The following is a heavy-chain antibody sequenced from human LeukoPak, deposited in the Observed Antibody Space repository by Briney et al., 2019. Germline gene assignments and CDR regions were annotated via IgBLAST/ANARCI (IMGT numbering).Heavy chain of an antibody. Sequence: PSETLSLTCTVSGDSISSGDYYWSWIRQPAGKGLEWIGRIYTSGSTNYNPSLKSRVTISVDTSKNQFSLKLSSVTAADTAVYYCARAPVRNYYYYYMDVWGKGTTVTISS. J-gene: IGHJ6*03. CDR3: ARAPVRNYYYYYMDV. V-gene: IGHV4-61*02. CDR1: GDSISSGDYY. CDR2: IYTSGST. D-gene: IGHD3-10*01.